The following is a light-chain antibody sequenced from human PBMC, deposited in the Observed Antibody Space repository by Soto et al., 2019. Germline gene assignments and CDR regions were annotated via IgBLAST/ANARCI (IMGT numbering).Light chain of an antibody. CDR2: DVT. Sequence: QSALTQPASVSGSPGQSITISCTGTSSDVGGYNYVSWYQHHPGKAPKLMIYDVTNLHSGVSNRFSGSKSGNTASLTISGVQSEDEASYYCRSYTTTSTVVFGGGTKLTVL. V-gene: IGLV2-14*03. J-gene: IGLJ2*01. CDR3: RSYTTTSTVV. CDR1: SSDVGGYNY.